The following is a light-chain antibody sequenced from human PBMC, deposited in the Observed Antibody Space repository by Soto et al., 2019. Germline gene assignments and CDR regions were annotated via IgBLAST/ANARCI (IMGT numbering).Light chain of an antibody. J-gene: IGLJ1*01. CDR1: SSDVGGYNY. V-gene: IGLV2-14*01. Sequence: QSALTQPASVSGSPGQSITISCNGSSSDVGGYNYVSWYQQHPGKVPKLMIYDVTNRASGVSDRFSGSKSGNTASLTISGLQAEDEADYYCSSYTINITPYVFGSGTKLTVL. CDR3: SSYTINITPYV. CDR2: DVT.